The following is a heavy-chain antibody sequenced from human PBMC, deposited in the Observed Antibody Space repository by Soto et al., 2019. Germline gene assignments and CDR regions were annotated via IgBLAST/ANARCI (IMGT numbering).Heavy chain of an antibody. CDR2: IYYSGST. Sequence: SETLSLTCTVSGGSISSSSYYWGWIRQPPGKGLEWIGSIYYSGSTYYNPSPKSRVTISVDTSKNQFSLKLSSVTAADTAVYYCARGFDIVVVPAAYWDYWGQGTLVTVSS. CDR1: GGSISSSSYY. D-gene: IGHD2-2*01. J-gene: IGHJ4*02. CDR3: ARGFDIVVVPAAYWDY. V-gene: IGHV4-39*01.